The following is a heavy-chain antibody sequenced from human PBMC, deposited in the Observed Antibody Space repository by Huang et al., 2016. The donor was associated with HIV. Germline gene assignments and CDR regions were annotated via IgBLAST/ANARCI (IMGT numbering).Heavy chain of an antibody. V-gene: IGHV1-18*01. Sequence: QVQLVQSGGVVKKPGASVKVSCKASGYDFTSYGVSWVVQAPGQGHAWVGWSGSHTGDTNYAQRCQGRVTLTTDTSTNTAYMEMRSLRSDDTAIYYCARDPWYTNVWKRNAASVIWGQGTMVIVSS. CDR1: GYDFTSYG. CDR3: ARDPWYTNVWKRNAASVI. J-gene: IGHJ3*02. CDR2: SGSHTGDT. D-gene: IGHD2-2*02.